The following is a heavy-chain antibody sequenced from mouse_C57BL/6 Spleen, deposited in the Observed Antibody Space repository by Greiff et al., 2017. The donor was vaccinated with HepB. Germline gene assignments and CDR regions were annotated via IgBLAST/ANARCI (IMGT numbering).Heavy chain of an antibody. CDR1: GYTFTDYE. J-gene: IGHJ2*01. D-gene: IGHD1-1*01. CDR2: IDPETGGT. Sequence: VQLQQSGAELVRPGASVTLSCKASGYTFTDYEMHWVKQTPVHGLEWIGAIDPETGGTAYNQKFKGKAILTADKSSSTAYMELRSRTSEDSAVYYCTSRGYYGSSYNYFDYWGQGTTLTVSS. V-gene: IGHV1-15*01. CDR3: TSRGYYGSSYNYFDY.